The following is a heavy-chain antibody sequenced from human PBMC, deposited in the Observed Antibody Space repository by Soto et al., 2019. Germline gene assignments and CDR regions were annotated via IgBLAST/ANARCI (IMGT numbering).Heavy chain of an antibody. Sequence: SETLSLTCTVSGGSISSSSYYWGWIRQPPGKGLEWIGSIYYSGSTYYNPSLKSRVTISVDTSKNQFSLKLSSVTAADTAVYYCARLSPFLGDFDYWGQGTLVTVSS. CDR1: GGSISSSSYY. CDR2: IYYSGST. D-gene: IGHD3-3*02. CDR3: ARLSPFLGDFDY. J-gene: IGHJ4*02. V-gene: IGHV4-39*01.